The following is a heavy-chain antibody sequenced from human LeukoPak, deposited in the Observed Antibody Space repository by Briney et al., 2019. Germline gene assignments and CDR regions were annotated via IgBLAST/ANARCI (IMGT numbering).Heavy chain of an antibody. CDR3: AVGVRGSGSYQIWGHAFDI. Sequence: SVKVSCKASGYTFTGYYMHWVRQAPGQGLEWMGGIIPIFATADYAQKFQGRVTITADESTSTAYMELSSLRSEDTAVYYCAVGVRGSGSYQIWGHAFDIWGQGTMVTVSS. J-gene: IGHJ3*02. V-gene: IGHV1-69*13. CDR2: IIPIFATA. D-gene: IGHD3-10*01. CDR1: GYTFTGYY.